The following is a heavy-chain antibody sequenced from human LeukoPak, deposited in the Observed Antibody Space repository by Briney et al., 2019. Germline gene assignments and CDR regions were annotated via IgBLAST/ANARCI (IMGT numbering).Heavy chain of an antibody. CDR1: GFTFSSYS. Sequence: GGSLRLSCAASGFTFSSYSMTWVRQAPGKGLEWVSSISSSSSYIYYADSVKGRFTISRDNAKNSLYLQMNSLRAEDTAVYYCARPSSSRSAYYYYGMDVWGQGTTVTVSS. V-gene: IGHV3-21*01. CDR2: ISSSSSYI. D-gene: IGHD6-13*01. J-gene: IGHJ6*02. CDR3: ARPSSSRSAYYYYGMDV.